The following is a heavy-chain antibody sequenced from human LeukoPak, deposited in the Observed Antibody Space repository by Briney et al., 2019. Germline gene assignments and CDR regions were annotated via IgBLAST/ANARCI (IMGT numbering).Heavy chain of an antibody. V-gene: IGHV4-59*11. D-gene: IGHD3-22*01. J-gene: IGHJ4*02. Sequence: SETLSLACTVSGGSINSHYWSWIRQPPGKGLEWIGYIYSRGNTNYNPSLKNRVTMSVDTSRNQFSLKLISVTAADTAAYYCARLITDLSGHYYDYYFDFWGQGTLVTVSS. CDR1: GGSINSHY. CDR3: ARLITDLSGHYYDYYFDF. CDR2: IYSRGNT.